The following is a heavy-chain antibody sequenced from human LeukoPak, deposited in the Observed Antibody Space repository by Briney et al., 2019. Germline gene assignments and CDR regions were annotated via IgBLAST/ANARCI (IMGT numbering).Heavy chain of an antibody. CDR1: GFTFSSYA. Sequence: TGESLTLSCSASGFTFSSYAMSWVRQAPGKGLEWVSAISGSGGSTYYADSVKGRFTISRDNSKNTLYLQMNSPRAEDTAVYYCAKDRPPGTAAGYFDYWGQGTLVTVSS. J-gene: IGHJ4*02. V-gene: IGHV3-23*01. CDR3: AKDRPPGTAAGYFDY. D-gene: IGHD6-13*01. CDR2: ISGSGGST.